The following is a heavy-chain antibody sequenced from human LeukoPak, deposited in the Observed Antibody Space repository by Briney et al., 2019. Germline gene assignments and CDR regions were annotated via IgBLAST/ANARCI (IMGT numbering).Heavy chain of an antibody. D-gene: IGHD4-11*01. CDR2: ISSSSSTI. CDR3: ARAPTYRGYMGV. CDR1: GFTFSSYS. V-gene: IGHV3-48*01. J-gene: IGHJ6*03. Sequence: PGGSLRLSCAASGFTFSSYSMNWVRQAPGKGLEWVSYISSSSSTIYYADSVKGRFTISRDNAKNSLYLQMNSLRAEDTAVYYCARAPTYRGYMGVWGKGTTVTVSS.